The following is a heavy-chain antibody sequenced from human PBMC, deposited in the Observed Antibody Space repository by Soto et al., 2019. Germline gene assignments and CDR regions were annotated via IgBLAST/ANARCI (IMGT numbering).Heavy chain of an antibody. CDR1: GGSFSGYY. Sequence: SETLSLTCAVYGGSFSGYYWSWIRQPPGKGLEWIGEINHSGSTNYNPSLKSRVTISVDTSKNQFSLKLSSVTAADTAVYYCARVRSKLVVVTAPGHFDYWGQGTLVTVSS. CDR2: INHSGST. D-gene: IGHD2-21*02. CDR3: ARVRSKLVVVTAPGHFDY. J-gene: IGHJ4*02. V-gene: IGHV4-34*01.